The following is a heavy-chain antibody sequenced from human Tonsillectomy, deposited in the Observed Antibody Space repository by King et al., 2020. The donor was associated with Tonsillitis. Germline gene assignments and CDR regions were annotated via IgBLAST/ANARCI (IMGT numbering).Heavy chain of an antibody. Sequence: QMQLQESGPGLVKPSETLSLTCTVSGGSISSYYWSWIRQPPGKGLEWIGYIYYSGSTSYNPSLKSRVTISVDTSKNHFSLKLSSVTAADTAVYYCARHVDYGSGPLPMDVWGKGTTVTVSS. D-gene: IGHD3-10*01. CDR1: GGSISSYY. CDR2: IYYSGST. CDR3: ARHVDYGSGPLPMDV. V-gene: IGHV4-59*08. J-gene: IGHJ6*03.